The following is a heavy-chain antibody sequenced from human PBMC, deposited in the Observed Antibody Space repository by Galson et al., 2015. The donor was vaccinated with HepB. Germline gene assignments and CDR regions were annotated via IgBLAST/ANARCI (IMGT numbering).Heavy chain of an antibody. Sequence: SLRLSCAASGFTFSSYAMTWVRQAPGKGLEWVSTINAAGTRPYYADSVRGRFTISRDNSKNTLYLHLNSLRVEDTAVYYCAQDPLLEGAPLFGGQGTLVTVSS. CDR1: GFTFSSYA. J-gene: IGHJ4*02. V-gene: IGHV3-23*01. CDR3: AQDPLLEGAPLF. CDR2: INAAGTRP. D-gene: IGHD1-26*01.